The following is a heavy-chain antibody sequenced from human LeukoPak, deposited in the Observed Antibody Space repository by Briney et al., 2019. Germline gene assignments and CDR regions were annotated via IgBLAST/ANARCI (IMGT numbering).Heavy chain of an antibody. CDR1: GFXFSDHY. Sequence: GGSLRLSCAASGFXFSDHYIDWVRQAPGKGLKWVGRTRKKTSSFTTEYAASVKGRFTISRDGSKNSLYLQMNSLKTEDTAVYYCARVDGSYNYDYWGQGTLVTVSS. J-gene: IGHJ4*02. D-gene: IGHD1-26*01. CDR2: TRKKTSSFTT. CDR3: ARVDGSYNYDY. V-gene: IGHV3-72*01.